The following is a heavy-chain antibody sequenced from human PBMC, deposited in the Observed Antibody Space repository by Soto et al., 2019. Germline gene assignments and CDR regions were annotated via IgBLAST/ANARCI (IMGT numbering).Heavy chain of an antibody. Sequence: QVQLVQSGAEVKKPGSSVTLSCKASGGTFRSSTISWVRQAPGQGLEWMGGIIPIFPTPDYAQKFQDRVTITADESASMAYMELSSLTSEDTAVYYCARDRDRLQLGGNYYYIMDVWGQGTTVTVSS. CDR1: GGTFRSST. J-gene: IGHJ6*02. CDR3: ARDRDRLQLGGNYYYIMDV. D-gene: IGHD4-4*01. CDR2: IIPIFPTP. V-gene: IGHV1-69*12.